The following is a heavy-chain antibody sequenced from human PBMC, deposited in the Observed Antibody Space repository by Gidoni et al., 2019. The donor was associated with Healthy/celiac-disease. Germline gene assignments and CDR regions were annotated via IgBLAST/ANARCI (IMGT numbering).Heavy chain of an antibody. CDR1: GFPFSSYA. D-gene: IGHD6-6*01. V-gene: IGHV3-23*01. CDR2: ISGSGGST. Sequence: EVQLLESGGGLVQPGGSLRLSCAASGFPFSSYAMGLVRQAPGKGLEWGSAISGSGGSTYYAESVKGRFNISRDNSKNTLYLQMNSLRAEDTAVYYCAKDGIAARLTLFDYWGQGTLVTVSS. J-gene: IGHJ4*02. CDR3: AKDGIAARLTLFDY.